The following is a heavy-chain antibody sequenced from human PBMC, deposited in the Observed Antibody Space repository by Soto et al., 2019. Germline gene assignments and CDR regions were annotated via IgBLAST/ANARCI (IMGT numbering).Heavy chain of an antibody. Sequence: QVQLVQSGAEVKKPGASVKVSCKASGYTFISYGISWVRQAPGQGLEWMGWIRAYNGNTNYAQKPQXXXTXXTDTSTSKAYMELRSLRSDDTAVYYCARGSPPEDYWGQGTLVTVSS. D-gene: IGHD2-15*01. CDR2: IRAYNGNT. J-gene: IGHJ4*02. CDR3: ARGSPPEDY. V-gene: IGHV1-18*01. CDR1: GYTFISYG.